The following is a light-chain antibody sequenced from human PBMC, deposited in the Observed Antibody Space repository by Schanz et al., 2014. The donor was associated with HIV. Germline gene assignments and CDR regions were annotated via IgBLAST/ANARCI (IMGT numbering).Light chain of an antibody. CDR1: QSVSWF. CDR3: QRFNSAPTWT. CDR2: SAS. V-gene: IGKV1-39*01. Sequence: IQMTQSPSSLSASVGDRVTITCRASQSVSWFLNWYQQKPGKAPKLLIYSASNLQSGVPSRFSGSGSGTDFSLTISSLQPEDVATYYCQRFNSAPTWTFGQGTKVEIK. J-gene: IGKJ1*01.